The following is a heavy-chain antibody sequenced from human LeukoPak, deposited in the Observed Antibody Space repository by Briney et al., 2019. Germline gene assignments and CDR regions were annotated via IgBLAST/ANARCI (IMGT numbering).Heavy chain of an antibody. V-gene: IGHV4-59*01. D-gene: IGHD1-26*01. J-gene: IGHJ3*02. CDR1: GGSISSYY. CDR2: IYYSGTT. Sequence: PSETLSLTCTVSGGSISSYYWSWIRQPPGKGLEWIGYIYYSGTTNYNPSLKSRVTISVDTSKNQFSLKLSSVTAADTAVYYCAREGWELFAAFDIWGQGTMVTVSS. CDR3: AREGWELFAAFDI.